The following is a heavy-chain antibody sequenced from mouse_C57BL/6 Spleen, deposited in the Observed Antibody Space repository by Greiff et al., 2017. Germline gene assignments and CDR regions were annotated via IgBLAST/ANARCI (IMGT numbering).Heavy chain of an antibody. Sequence: VQLVESGAELVKPGASVKISCKASGYAFSSYWMNWVKQRPGKGLEWIGQIYPGDGDTNYNGKFKGKATLTADKSSSTAYMQLSSLTSEDSAVYFCARGPNWYFDVWGTGTTVTVSS. CDR3: ARGPNWYFDV. CDR1: GYAFSSYW. CDR2: IYPGDGDT. J-gene: IGHJ1*03. V-gene: IGHV1-80*01.